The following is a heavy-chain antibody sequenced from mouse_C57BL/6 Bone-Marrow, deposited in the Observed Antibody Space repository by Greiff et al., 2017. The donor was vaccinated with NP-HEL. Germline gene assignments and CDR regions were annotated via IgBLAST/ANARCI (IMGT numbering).Heavy chain of an antibody. V-gene: IGHV12-3*01. CDR1: GFPFTSGYY. CDR2: ITHSGET. CDR3: AGDRYGNYYFDY. Sequence: VKLQESGPGLVKPSQSLFLTCSITGFPFTSGYYWIWIRQSPGKPLEWMGYITHSGETFYNPSLQSPISITRETSKNQFFLQLTSVTTEDTAIYYCAGDRYGNYYFDYWGQGTTLTVSS. D-gene: IGHD2-1*01. J-gene: IGHJ2*01.